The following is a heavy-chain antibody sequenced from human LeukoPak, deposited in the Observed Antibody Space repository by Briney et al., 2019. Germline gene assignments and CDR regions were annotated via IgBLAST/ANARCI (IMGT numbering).Heavy chain of an antibody. Sequence: GESLKISCKGSGYSFTTYWIAWLRLMPGKGLEWMGIIYPGDSETRYSTSFQGQVTISADKSISTAYLQWSSLKASDTAIYYCARQQYLAFDFWGQGTMVTVSS. CDR3: ARQQYLAFDF. V-gene: IGHV5-51*01. J-gene: IGHJ3*01. CDR1: GYSFTTYW. CDR2: IYPGDSET. D-gene: IGHD2/OR15-2a*01.